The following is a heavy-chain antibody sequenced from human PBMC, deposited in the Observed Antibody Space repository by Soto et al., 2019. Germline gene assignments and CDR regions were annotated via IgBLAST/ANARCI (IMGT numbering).Heavy chain of an antibody. CDR3: ARPIYGSGSYYRGDWCFDL. J-gene: IGHJ2*01. V-gene: IGHV3-21*01. CDR2: IISSSSYI. CDR1: GFTFSIYS. Sequence: GSLILSFASCGFTFSIYSMNCFRHSPWKGVWWVSSIISSSSYIYYADPVKGRFTISRDNAKNSLYLQMNSLRAGDTAVYYCARPIYGSGSYYRGDWCFDLWGRGTLVTVSS. D-gene: IGHD3-10*01.